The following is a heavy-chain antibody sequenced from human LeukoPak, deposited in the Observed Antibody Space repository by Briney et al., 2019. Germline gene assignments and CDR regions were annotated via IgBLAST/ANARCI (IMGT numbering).Heavy chain of an antibody. CDR1: GYTFTSYG. Sequence: GASVKVSCKASGYTFTSYGISWVRQAPGQGLEWMGWISAYNGNTNYAQKLQGRVTMTTDTSTSTAYMELRSLRSDDTAVYYCARDRAVWFGELSRGSIDYWGQGTLVTVSS. V-gene: IGHV1-18*01. CDR3: ARDRAVWFGELSRGSIDY. J-gene: IGHJ4*02. D-gene: IGHD3-10*01. CDR2: ISAYNGNT.